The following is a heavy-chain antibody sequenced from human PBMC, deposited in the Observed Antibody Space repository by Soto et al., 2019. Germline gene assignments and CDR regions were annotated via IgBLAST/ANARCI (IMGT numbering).Heavy chain of an antibody. Sequence: QVHLQESGPGLVRPSQTLSLTCTVSGGSVTSGGYYWSWIRHCPGKGLEWIGYIYSSGDTNYNPSLNSRIAMSVDTSKNQFSMQLTSVTVADTAIYYCTTNWGAQVTHEYESWGQGILVTVYS. CDR2: IYSSGDT. V-gene: IGHV4-31*03. CDR3: TTNWGAQVTHEYES. CDR1: GGSVTSGGYY. D-gene: IGHD7-27*01. J-gene: IGHJ5*02.